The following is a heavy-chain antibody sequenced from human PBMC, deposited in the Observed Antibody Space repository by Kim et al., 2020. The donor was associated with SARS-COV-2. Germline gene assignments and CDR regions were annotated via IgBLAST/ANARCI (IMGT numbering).Heavy chain of an antibody. CDR3: AKDSPVWFYGSGSYSPYNWFDP. CDR1: GFTFSSYA. D-gene: IGHD3-10*01. CDR2: ISGSGGST. Sequence: GGSLRLSCAASGFTFSSYAMSWVRQAPGKGLEWVSAISGSGGSTYYADSVKGRFTISRDNSKNTLYLQMNSLRAEDTAVYYCAKDSPVWFYGSGSYSPYNWFDPWGQGTLVTVSS. V-gene: IGHV3-23*01. J-gene: IGHJ5*02.